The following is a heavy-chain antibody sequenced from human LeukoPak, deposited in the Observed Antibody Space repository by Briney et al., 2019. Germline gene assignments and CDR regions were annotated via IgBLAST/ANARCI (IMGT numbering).Heavy chain of an antibody. D-gene: IGHD1-1*01. Sequence: TSETLSLTCTVSGGSIRDYYWNWIRQPPGKGLEWIGYIYYSGSTNCNPSLKSRVTISVDTSKNQFSLKLSSVTAADTAVYYCARGTGLFDYWGQGTLVTVSS. CDR2: IYYSGST. CDR1: GGSIRDYY. CDR3: ARGTGLFDY. V-gene: IGHV4-59*01. J-gene: IGHJ4*02.